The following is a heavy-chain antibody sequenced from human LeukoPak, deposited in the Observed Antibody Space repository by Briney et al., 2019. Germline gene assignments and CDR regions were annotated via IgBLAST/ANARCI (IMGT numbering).Heavy chain of an antibody. V-gene: IGHV3-9*01. D-gene: IGHD3-10*01. CDR1: GFTFDDYA. CDR3: VKDTISVWFGEHGFDS. Sequence: PGRSLRLSCAASGFTFDDYAMHWVRQAPGKGLEWVSGISWNSGSIGYADSVKGRFTISRDNARNSLYLQMNSLRPEDTALYYCVKDTISVWFGEHGFDSWGQGTLVTVSS. CDR2: ISWNSGSI. J-gene: IGHJ4*02.